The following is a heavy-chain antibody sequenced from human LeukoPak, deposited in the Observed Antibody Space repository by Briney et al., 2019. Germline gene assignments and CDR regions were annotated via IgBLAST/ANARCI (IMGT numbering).Heavy chain of an antibody. V-gene: IGHV3-30*04. Sequence: GGSLRLSCAASGFTFSSYAMHWVRQAPGKGLEWVAIISNDGSRKYYAHSVEGRFTISRDNSKNTLYLQMDSLRAEDTAVYYCARDRAWNYFDYWGQGTLVTVSS. D-gene: IGHD3-3*01. CDR2: ISNDGSRK. CDR1: GFTFSSYA. CDR3: ARDRAWNYFDY. J-gene: IGHJ4*02.